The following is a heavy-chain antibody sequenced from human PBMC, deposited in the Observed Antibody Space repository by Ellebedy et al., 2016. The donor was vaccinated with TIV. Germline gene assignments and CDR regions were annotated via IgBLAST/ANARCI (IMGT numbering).Heavy chain of an antibody. CDR2: ISTYNGKT. D-gene: IGHD3-10*01. CDR1: GYSFASYG. CDR3: AREKYYGSAVRYLDP. V-gene: IGHV1-18*01. Sequence: ASVKVSXXASGYSFASYGINWVRQAPGQGLEWMGWISTYNGKTESAQKFQGRVTMTTSASRTTAYMELRSLRSDDTAVYYCAREKYYGSAVRYLDPWGQGTLVIVSS. J-gene: IGHJ5*02.